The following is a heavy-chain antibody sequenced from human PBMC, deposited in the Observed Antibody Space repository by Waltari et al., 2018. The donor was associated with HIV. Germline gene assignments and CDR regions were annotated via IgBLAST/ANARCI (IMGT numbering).Heavy chain of an antibody. J-gene: IGHJ3*02. CDR3: AKVGMTTLTSYAVDI. V-gene: IGHV3-9*01. CDR1: GFKFDDYA. CDR2: ISWDSGTI. Sequence: ESGGGLVQPGGSLRLSCAASGFKFDDYAMYWVRQAPGEGLEWVSGISWDSGTIGYADSVKGRFTISRDNANNFLSLQMNNLRAEDTALYYCAKVGMTTLTSYAVDIWGQGTMVTVSS. D-gene: IGHD3-9*01.